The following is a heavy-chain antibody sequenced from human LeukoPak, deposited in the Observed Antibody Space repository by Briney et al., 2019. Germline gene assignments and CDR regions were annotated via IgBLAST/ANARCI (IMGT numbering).Heavy chain of an antibody. CDR3: AAGPWELDF. J-gene: IGHJ4*02. Sequence: SETLSLTCTVSGVSINTYYASWIRQAPGKGLEFIGFIYNGGNTNYSPSLKSRATISVDTSNNQFSLRLTSVTAADTAMYYCAAGPWELDFWGQGTLVTVSS. CDR2: IYNGGNT. V-gene: IGHV4-4*09. D-gene: IGHD1-26*01. CDR1: GVSINTYY.